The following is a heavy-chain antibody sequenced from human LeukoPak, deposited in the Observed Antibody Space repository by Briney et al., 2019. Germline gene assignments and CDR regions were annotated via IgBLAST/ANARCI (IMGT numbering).Heavy chain of an antibody. CDR2: IYSGGST. V-gene: IGHV3-53*01. J-gene: IGHJ4*02. Sequence: GGSLGLSCAASGFTVSSNYMSWVRQAPGKGLEWVSVIYSGGSTYYADSVKGRFTISRDNSKNTLYLQMNSLRAEDTAVYYCARLAYRVDYWGQGTLVTVSS. CDR3: ARLAYRVDY. D-gene: IGHD1-26*01. CDR1: GFTVSSNY.